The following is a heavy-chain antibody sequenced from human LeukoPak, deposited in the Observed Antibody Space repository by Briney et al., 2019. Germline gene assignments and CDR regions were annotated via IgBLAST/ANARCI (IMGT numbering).Heavy chain of an antibody. J-gene: IGHJ6*03. CDR2: MYYSGST. CDR1: GGSISSGGYY. Sequence: PSQTLSLTCTVSGGSISSGGYYWSWIRQHPGKGLEWIGYMYYSGSTYYNTALKSRVTISVDTSKDQFSLRLSSVTAADTAVYYCARDSIDVTAGVYYYMDVWGKGTTVTVSS. D-gene: IGHD1-20*01. CDR3: ARDSIDVTAGVYYYMDV. V-gene: IGHV4-31*03.